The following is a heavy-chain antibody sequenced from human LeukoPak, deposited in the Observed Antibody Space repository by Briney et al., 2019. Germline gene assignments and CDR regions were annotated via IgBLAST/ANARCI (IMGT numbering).Heavy chain of an antibody. CDR2: IYYSGST. J-gene: IGHJ4*02. CDR1: GGSISSSSYY. Sequence: SETLSLTCTVSGGSISSSSYYWGWIRQPPGKGLEWIGSIYYSGSTNYNPSLKSRVTISVDTSKNQFSLKLSSVTAADTAVYYCAGATSSSWPLWGQGTLVTVSS. D-gene: IGHD6-13*01. V-gene: IGHV4-39*07. CDR3: AGATSSSWPL.